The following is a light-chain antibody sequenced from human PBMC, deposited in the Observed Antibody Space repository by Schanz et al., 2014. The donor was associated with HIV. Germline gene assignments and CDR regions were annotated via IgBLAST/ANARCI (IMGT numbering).Light chain of an antibody. Sequence: QSVLTQPASVSGSPGQSITISCTGSSSDVGTYNSVSWYHQHPGKAPKLIIYGVANRPSGVSHRFSGSKSGNTASLTISGLQADDEAHYYCSSYTSLGTLVFGGGTQLTVL. CDR1: SSDVGTYNS. J-gene: IGLJ3*02. CDR3: SSYTSLGTLV. V-gene: IGLV2-14*03. CDR2: GVA.